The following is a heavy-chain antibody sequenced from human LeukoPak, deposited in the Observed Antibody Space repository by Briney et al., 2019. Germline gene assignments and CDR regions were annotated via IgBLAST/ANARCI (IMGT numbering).Heavy chain of an antibody. V-gene: IGHV4-34*01. CDR3: ARSDTIFGVVIALSAFDI. Sequence: SETLSLTCAVYGGSFSGYYWSWIRQPPGKGMEWFGSIYYSGSTYYNPSLKSRVTISVDTSKNQFSLKLSSVTAADTAVYYCARSDTIFGVVIALSAFDIWGQGTMVTVSS. CDR1: GGSFSGYY. CDR2: IYYSGST. J-gene: IGHJ3*02. D-gene: IGHD3-3*01.